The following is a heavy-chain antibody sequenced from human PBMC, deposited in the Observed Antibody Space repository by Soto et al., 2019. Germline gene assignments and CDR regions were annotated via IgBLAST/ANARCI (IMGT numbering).Heavy chain of an antibody. V-gene: IGHV1-2*02. Sequence: HEHLVQSGAEVKRPGASLKVSCKASGYSFTGYYIHWVRQAHGQGLEWMGWIKPDSGATNYAQNFQGRVTLTSDTSISTASVELTSLTSDDTAVYYCARGDYGTGGYPCPDFDYWGQGTLVIGSS. CDR3: ARGDYGTGGYPCPDFDY. J-gene: IGHJ4*02. CDR1: GYSFTGYY. CDR2: IKPDSGAT. D-gene: IGHD2-8*02.